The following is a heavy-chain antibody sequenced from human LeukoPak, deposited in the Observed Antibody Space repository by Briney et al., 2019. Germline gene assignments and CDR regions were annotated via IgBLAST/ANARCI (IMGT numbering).Heavy chain of an antibody. CDR2: MYPGGSDI. J-gene: IGHJ6*04. CDR3: ASRTGSHYPFDS. V-gene: IGHV5-51*01. D-gene: IGHD3-9*01. Sequence: GESLKISCKGSGYSFSNYYIDWVRQMPGKGLEWMGVMYPGGSDIRYSPSFQGQVTISADKSIDTAYLQWSSLKASDSAMYYCASRTGSHYPFDSWGKGTTVTVSS. CDR1: GYSFSNYY.